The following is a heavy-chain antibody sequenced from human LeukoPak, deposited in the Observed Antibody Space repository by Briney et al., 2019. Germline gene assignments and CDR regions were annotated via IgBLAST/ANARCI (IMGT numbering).Heavy chain of an antibody. CDR1: GFTFSSYS. V-gene: IGHV3-21*01. J-gene: IGHJ4*02. D-gene: IGHD3-10*01. CDR2: ISSSSSYI. Sequence: PGGFLRLSCAASGFTFSSYSMNWVRQAPGKGLEWVSSISSSSSYIYYADSVKGRFTISRDNAKNSLYLQMNSLRAEDTAVYYCARAGYYGSGSYYFDYWGQGTLVTVSS. CDR3: ARAGYYGSGSYYFDY.